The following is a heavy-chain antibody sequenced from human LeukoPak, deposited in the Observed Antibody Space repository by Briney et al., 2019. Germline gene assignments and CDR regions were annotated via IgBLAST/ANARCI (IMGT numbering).Heavy chain of an antibody. Sequence: ASVKVSCKASGYSFNSQGMNWVRQAPGQGLEWMGWINTDSGNPTYAQGFTGRFVFSLDASVSTAYLQISNLMPEDTAKYYCAREILRFDIWGQGTMVIVPS. CDR1: GYSFNSQG. CDR3: AREILRFDI. J-gene: IGHJ3*02. CDR2: INTDSGNP. V-gene: IGHV7-4-1*02.